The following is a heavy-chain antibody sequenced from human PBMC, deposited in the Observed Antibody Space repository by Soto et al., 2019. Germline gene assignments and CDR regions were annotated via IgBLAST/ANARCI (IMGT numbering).Heavy chain of an antibody. Sequence: QVQLVQSGAEVKKPGSSVKVSCKTSGGTFRTSAISWVRQAPGQGLEWMGGIMPVFSTPDYAQKFXGRVTITADXSXGXAXXELSSLRSEDTAVYYCARDKDRQQLGGNYYYIMDVWGQGTTVTVSS. D-gene: IGHD3-3*02. CDR1: GGTFRTSA. CDR2: IMPVFSTP. V-gene: IGHV1-69*12. J-gene: IGHJ6*01. CDR3: ARDKDRQQLGGNYYYIMDV.